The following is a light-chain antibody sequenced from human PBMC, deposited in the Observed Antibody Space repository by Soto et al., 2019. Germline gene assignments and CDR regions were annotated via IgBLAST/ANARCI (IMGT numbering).Light chain of an antibody. CDR2: DNN. J-gene: IGLJ2*01. CDR3: GTWDSSLSGVV. CDR1: SSNIGNNY. V-gene: IGLV1-51*01. Sequence: QSVLTQPPSVSAAPGQKVTISCSGSSSNIGNNYVSWYQQLPGTAPKLLIHDNNKRPSGIPDRFSGSKSGTSATLGITGLQTGDDADYYCGTWDSSLSGVVFGGGTKLTVL.